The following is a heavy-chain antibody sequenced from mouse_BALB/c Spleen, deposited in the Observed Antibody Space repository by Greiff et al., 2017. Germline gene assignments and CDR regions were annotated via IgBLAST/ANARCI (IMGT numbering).Heavy chain of an antibody. CDR2: ISYDGSN. CDR1: GYSITSGYY. J-gene: IGHJ1*01. Sequence: EVQLQQSGPGLVKPSQSLSLTCSVTGYSITSGYYWHWIRQFPGNKLEWMGYISYDGSNNYNPSLKNRISITRDTSKNQFFLKLNSVTTEDTATYYCAREGGYWYFDVWGAGTTVTVAS. CDR3: AREGGYWYFDV. V-gene: IGHV3-6*02.